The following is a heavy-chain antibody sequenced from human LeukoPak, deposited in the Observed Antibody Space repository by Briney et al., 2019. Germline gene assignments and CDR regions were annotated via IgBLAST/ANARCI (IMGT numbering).Heavy chain of an antibody. V-gene: IGHV1-8*03. D-gene: IGHD4-11*01. CDR3: AKSHDYSNYIFEF. Sequence: ASVKVSCKASRYTFTSYDINWVRQATGQGLEWMGWMNPNSGDTGSPQNFQGRVTITRNSSINTAYMELSSLTSEDTAVYYCAKSHDYSNYIFEFWGQGTLVTVSS. J-gene: IGHJ4*02. CDR2: MNPNSGDT. CDR1: RYTFTSYD.